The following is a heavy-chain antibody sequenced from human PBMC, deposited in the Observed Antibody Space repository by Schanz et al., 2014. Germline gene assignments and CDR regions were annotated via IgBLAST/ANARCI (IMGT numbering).Heavy chain of an antibody. J-gene: IGHJ4*02. CDR2: ISAYTNNT. Sequence: QVHLVQSGAEVKKPGASVKVSCKASGYTFTSHGISWVRQAPGQGLEWMGWISAYTNNTNYAQKFQGRVTITADRSTSTAYMDLRSLRSDDTAVYYCARGRTFDYWGQGTLVTVSS. CDR3: ARGRTFDY. V-gene: IGHV1-18*01. CDR1: GYTFTSHG.